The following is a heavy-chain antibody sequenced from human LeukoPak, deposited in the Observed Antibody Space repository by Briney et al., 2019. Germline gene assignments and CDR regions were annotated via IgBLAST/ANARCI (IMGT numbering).Heavy chain of an antibody. CDR2: IYYSGST. Sequence: PSETLSLTCTVSGGSIRSYYWSWIRQPPGKGLEWIGYIYYSGSTNYNPSLKSRVTISLDTSKNQFSLKLSSVTAADTAVYYCARGGRIAVAGYELDYWGQGTLVTVSS. J-gene: IGHJ4*02. CDR3: ARGGRIAVAGYELDY. CDR1: GGSIRSYY. D-gene: IGHD6-19*01. V-gene: IGHV4-59*08.